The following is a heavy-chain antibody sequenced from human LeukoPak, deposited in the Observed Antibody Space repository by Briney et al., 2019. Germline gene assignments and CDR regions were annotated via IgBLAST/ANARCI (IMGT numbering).Heavy chain of an antibody. Sequence: GVSLRLSCAASGFTFSSYAMSWVRQAPGKGLEWVSAISGSGGSTYYADSVKGRFTISRDNSKNTLYLQMNSLRAEDTAVYYCARESSGSSNYYYYYGMDVWGQGTTVTVSS. CDR1: GFTFSSYA. CDR2: ISGSGGST. CDR3: ARESSGSSNYYYYYGMDV. D-gene: IGHD3-10*01. J-gene: IGHJ6*02. V-gene: IGHV3-23*01.